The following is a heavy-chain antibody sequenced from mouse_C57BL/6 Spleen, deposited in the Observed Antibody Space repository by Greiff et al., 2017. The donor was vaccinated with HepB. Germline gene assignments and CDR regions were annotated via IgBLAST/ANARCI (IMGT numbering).Heavy chain of an antibody. Sequence: EVKLQESGPELVKPGASVKISCKASGYSFTDYNMNWVKQSNGKSLEWIGVINPNYGTTSYNQKFKGKATLTVDQSSSTAYMQLNSLTSEDSAVYYCARCDYGSSWAMDYWGQGTSVTVSS. CDR2: INPNYGTT. J-gene: IGHJ4*01. V-gene: IGHV1-39*01. D-gene: IGHD1-1*01. CDR1: GYSFTDYN. CDR3: ARCDYGSSWAMDY.